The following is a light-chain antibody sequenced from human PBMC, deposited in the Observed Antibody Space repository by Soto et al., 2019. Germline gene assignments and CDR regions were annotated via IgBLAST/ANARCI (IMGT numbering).Light chain of an antibody. CDR1: QGIRSD. Sequence: IQVTQSPPSLSASVGDRVTISCRASQGIRSDLAWYQQKPGKVPKLLIYGASKLASGVPSRFSGSGFGTDFTLTISSLQHEDFATYYCLQDYNFPWAFGQGTKVEIK. V-gene: IGKV1-6*01. CDR3: LQDYNFPWA. J-gene: IGKJ1*01. CDR2: GAS.